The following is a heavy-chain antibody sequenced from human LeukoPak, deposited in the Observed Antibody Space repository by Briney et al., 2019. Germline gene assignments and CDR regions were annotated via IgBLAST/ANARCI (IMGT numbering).Heavy chain of an antibody. Sequence: GGSLRLSCAASGFTFSSYAMSWVRQAPGKGLEWVSAISGSGGDTYYADSVKGRFTISRDNSKNTLYLQMNSLRAEDKAVYYCAKDCTNAVCPLDYWGQGTLVTVSS. V-gene: IGHV3-23*01. CDR1: GFTFSSYA. D-gene: IGHD2-8*01. J-gene: IGHJ4*02. CDR3: AKDCTNAVCPLDY. CDR2: ISGSGGDT.